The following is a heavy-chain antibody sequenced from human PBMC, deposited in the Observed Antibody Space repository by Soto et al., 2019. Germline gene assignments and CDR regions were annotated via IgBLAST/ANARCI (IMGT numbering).Heavy chain of an antibody. CDR1: GGSFSGYY. CDR3: ARGGNIVVVPAAIVTGNWFDP. V-gene: IGHV4-34*01. D-gene: IGHD2-2*01. Sequence: SETLSLTCAVYGGSFSGYYWSWIRQPPGKGLEWIGEINHSGSTNYNPSLKSRVTISVDTSENQFSLKLSSVTAADTAVYYCARGGNIVVVPAAIVTGNWFDPWGQGTLVTVSS. CDR2: INHSGST. J-gene: IGHJ5*02.